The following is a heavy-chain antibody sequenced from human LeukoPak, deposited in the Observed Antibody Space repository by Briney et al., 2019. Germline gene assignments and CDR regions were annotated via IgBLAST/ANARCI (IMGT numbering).Heavy chain of an antibody. CDR3: VRDWDHFDFDS. Sequence: HPGGSLRLSCVGSGFTLGSYSMNWVRQAPGKGLVWVSRIKGDGSHTIYADSVKGRFTISRDNAKNTLYLQMKSLRAEDTAVYYCVRDWDHFDFDSWGLGTLVTVSS. V-gene: IGHV3-74*01. CDR2: IKGDGSHT. D-gene: IGHD3-9*01. CDR1: GFTLGSYS. J-gene: IGHJ5*01.